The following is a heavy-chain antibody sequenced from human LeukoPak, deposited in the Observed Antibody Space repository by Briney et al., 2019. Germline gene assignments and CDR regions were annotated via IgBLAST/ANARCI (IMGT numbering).Heavy chain of an antibody. Sequence: ASVEVSCKASGYTFTGYYMHWVRQAPGQGLEWMGWINPNSGGTNYAQKFQGRVTMTRDTSISTAYMELSRLTSDDTALYYCATTRGGNYYWDYWGQGTLVTVSS. CDR2: INPNSGGT. D-gene: IGHD1-1*01. V-gene: IGHV1-2*02. J-gene: IGHJ4*02. CDR3: ATTRGGNYYWDY. CDR1: GYTFTGYY.